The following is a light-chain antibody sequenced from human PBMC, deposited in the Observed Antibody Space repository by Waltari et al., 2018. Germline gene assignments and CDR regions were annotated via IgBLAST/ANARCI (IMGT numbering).Light chain of an antibody. CDR2: EAS. Sequence: EIMLTQSPGTLSLSPGERATLPCRASQNIGRYLVWYQQKPGQAPRPLIYEASRGATGIPDRFSGSGSGTDVSLTISRLEPEDFAVYYCQNHERLPATFGQGTKVEIK. CDR3: QNHERLPAT. V-gene: IGKV3-20*01. CDR1: QNIGRY. J-gene: IGKJ1*01.